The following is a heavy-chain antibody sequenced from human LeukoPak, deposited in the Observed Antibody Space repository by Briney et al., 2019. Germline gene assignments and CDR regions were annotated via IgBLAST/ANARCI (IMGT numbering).Heavy chain of an antibody. D-gene: IGHD3-22*01. CDR1: GFTFSSYA. CDR3: ATYDSSGFYFYTHGY. Sequence: GSLRLSCAASGFTFSSYAMSWVRQAPGKGLEWVSGISGRGGDTYYADSVKGRFTISRDNSKNTLYLQMNSLRAEDTALYYCATYDSSGFYFYTHGYWGQGTLVTVSS. CDR2: ISGRGGDT. J-gene: IGHJ4*01. V-gene: IGHV3-23*01.